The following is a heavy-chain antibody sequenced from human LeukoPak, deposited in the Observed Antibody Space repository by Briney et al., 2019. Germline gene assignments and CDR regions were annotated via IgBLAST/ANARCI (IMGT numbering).Heavy chain of an antibody. Sequence: PSDPLPLTCTVSGGSISSGNYYGNWIRRPAGKGLEWMGRIYTSGSTNYNPSLKTRVTISIDTSKNQFSLKLTSVTAADTAVYYCLLRRDGYTHFDYWGQGTLVTVSS. CDR3: LLRRDGYTHFDY. CDR2: IYTSGST. J-gene: IGHJ4*02. D-gene: IGHD5-24*01. V-gene: IGHV4-61*02. CDR1: GGSISSGNYY.